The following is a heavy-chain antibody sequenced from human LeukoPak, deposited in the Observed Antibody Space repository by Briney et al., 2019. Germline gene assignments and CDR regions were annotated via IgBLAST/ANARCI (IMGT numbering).Heavy chain of an antibody. CDR2: ISGSGGST. CDR3: AKDYAGVRGVTGD. D-gene: IGHD3-10*01. J-gene: IGHJ4*02. Sequence: GGSLRLSCAASGFTFSSYEMNWVRQAPGKGLEWVSVISGSGGSTYYADSVKGRFTLSRDNSKNTLYLQMNSLRAEDTAVYYCAKDYAGVRGVTGDWGQGTLVTVSS. CDR1: GFTFSSYE. V-gene: IGHV3-23*01.